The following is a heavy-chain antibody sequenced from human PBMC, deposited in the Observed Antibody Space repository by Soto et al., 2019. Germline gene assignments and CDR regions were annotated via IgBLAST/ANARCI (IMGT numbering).Heavy chain of an antibody. J-gene: IGHJ6*03. CDR3: ARKDSGYGDYTDV. CDR2: IYSSGST. V-gene: IGHV4-31*03. D-gene: IGHD5-12*01. Sequence: QVQLQESGPGLVKPSQTLSLTCTVSGGSISSGGYYWRWLRQDPGKGLEWIGYIYSSGSTYYNPSLKSRVTMSVDTSENQFALRLSSVTAADTAVYYCARKDSGYGDYTDVWGKGTTVTVSS. CDR1: GGSISSGGYY.